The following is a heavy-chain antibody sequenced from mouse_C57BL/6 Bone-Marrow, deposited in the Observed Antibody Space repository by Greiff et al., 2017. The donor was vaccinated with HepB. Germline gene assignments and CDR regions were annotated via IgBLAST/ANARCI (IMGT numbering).Heavy chain of an antibody. Sequence: QVQLQQPGAELVKPGASVKLSCKASGYTFTSYWMHWVKQRPGRGLEWIGRIDPNSGGNKYNEKFKSKATLTVDKPSSKSYMQLSSLTSEDSAVYYCASDYRDPAWFAYWGQGTLVTVSS. D-gene: IGHD2-13*01. CDR2: IDPNSGGN. J-gene: IGHJ3*01. CDR3: ASDYRDPAWFAY. CDR1: GYTFTSYW. V-gene: IGHV1-72*01.